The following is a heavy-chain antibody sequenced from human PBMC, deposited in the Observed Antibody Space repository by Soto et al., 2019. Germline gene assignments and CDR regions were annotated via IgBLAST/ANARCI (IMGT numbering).Heavy chain of an antibody. J-gene: IGHJ4*02. CDR1: GGSISSSSYY. V-gene: IGHV4-39*01. CDR3: ARPGSGSYYQWELWD. Sequence: SETLSLTCTVSGGSISSSSYYWGWIRQPPGKGLEWIGSIYYSGSTYYNPSLKSRVTISVDTSKNQFSLKLSSVTAADTAVYYCARPGSGSYYQWELWDWGQGTLVTVSS. D-gene: IGHD3-10*01. CDR2: IYYSGST.